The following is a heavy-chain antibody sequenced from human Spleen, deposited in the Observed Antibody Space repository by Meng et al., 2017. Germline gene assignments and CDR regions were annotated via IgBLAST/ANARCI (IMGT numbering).Heavy chain of an antibody. Sequence: GESLKISCAASGFTFSSYAMHWVRQAPGKGLEWVAVISYDGSNKYCADSVKGRFTISRDNSKNTLYLQMNSLRAEDTAVYYCIRGVISFNAFDIWGQGTMVTVSS. CDR1: GFTFSSYA. D-gene: IGHD3-10*01. J-gene: IGHJ3*02. CDR2: ISYDGSNK. CDR3: IRGVISFNAFDI. V-gene: IGHV3-30*04.